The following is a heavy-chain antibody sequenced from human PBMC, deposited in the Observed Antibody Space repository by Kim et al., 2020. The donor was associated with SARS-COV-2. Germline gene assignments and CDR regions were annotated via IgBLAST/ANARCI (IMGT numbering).Heavy chain of an antibody. Sequence: ASVKVSCKTSGYTFINYDINWLRQISGQGLEWMGWINPDTGNAGYAQDFQDRITLTADTSTNTAYMEMTDLTPADTATYFCARIGMTSGWYPRWFDPWGQGTLVTVSS. D-gene: IGHD6-19*01. J-gene: IGHJ5*02. CDR3: ARIGMTSGWYPRWFDP. CDR2: INPDTGNA. V-gene: IGHV1-8*01. CDR1: GYTFINYD.